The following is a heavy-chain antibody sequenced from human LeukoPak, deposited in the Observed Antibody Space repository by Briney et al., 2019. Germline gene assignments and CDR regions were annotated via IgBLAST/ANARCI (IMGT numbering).Heavy chain of an antibody. Sequence: PGRSLRLSCAASGFSFSSYGMHWGRQAPGKGLEWLTVISYDGNTIYYADSVKSRFTISRDNSKNTLYLQMNSLRIEDTAVYYCAKDLSVVGAHDSFDVWGQGTMVTVSS. CDR3: AKDLSVVGAHDSFDV. CDR1: GFSFSSYG. J-gene: IGHJ3*01. D-gene: IGHD1-26*01. CDR2: ISYDGNTI. V-gene: IGHV3-30*18.